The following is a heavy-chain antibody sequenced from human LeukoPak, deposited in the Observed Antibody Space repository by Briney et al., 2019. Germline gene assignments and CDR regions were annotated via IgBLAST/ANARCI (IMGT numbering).Heavy chain of an antibody. D-gene: IGHD2-2*01. CDR3: AKTLTATSHLFDY. Sequence: PGGSLRVSCAASGVTFSRSVMCCVCEALGKGLGWVAVILYDGSNKHYAESVKGRFTISRDNSKDTLYLQMNSLRAEDTAVYYCAKTLTATSHLFDYWGQGTLVTVFS. CDR2: ILYDGSNK. CDR1: GVTFSRSV. J-gene: IGHJ4*02. V-gene: IGHV3-30*18.